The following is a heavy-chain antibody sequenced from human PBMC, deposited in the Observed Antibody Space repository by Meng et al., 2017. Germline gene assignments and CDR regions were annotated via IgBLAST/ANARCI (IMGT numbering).Heavy chain of an antibody. Sequence: GESLKISCAASGFTFSSYSMNWVRQAPGKGLEWVSSISSSSSYIYYADSVKGRFTISRDNAKNSLYLQMNGLRAEDTAVYYCARAREVTTVTTPEAFDIWGQGTMVTVSS. CDR2: ISSSSSYI. CDR1: GFTFSSYS. J-gene: IGHJ3*02. D-gene: IGHD4-17*01. V-gene: IGHV3-21*01. CDR3: ARAREVTTVTTPEAFDI.